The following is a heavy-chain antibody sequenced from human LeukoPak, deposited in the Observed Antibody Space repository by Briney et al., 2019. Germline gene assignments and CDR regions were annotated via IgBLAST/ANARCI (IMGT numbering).Heavy chain of an antibody. Sequence: PLETLSLTCAVYGGSFSGYYWSWIRQPPGKGLEWIGEINHSGSTNYNPSLKSRVTISVDTSKNQFSLKLSSVTAADTAVYYCARGDDTAMVGFWGQGTLVTVSS. CDR1: GGSFSGYY. CDR3: ARGDDTAMVGF. J-gene: IGHJ4*02. V-gene: IGHV4-34*01. CDR2: INHSGST. D-gene: IGHD5-18*01.